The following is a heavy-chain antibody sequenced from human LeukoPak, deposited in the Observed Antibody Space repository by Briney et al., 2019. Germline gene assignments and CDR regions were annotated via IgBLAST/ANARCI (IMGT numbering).Heavy chain of an antibody. Sequence: SETLSLTCTVSGYSISSGYYWGWIRQPPGKGLEWIGSIYHSGSTYYNPSLKSRVTISVDTSKNQFSLKLSSVTAADTAVYYCAREKQQLGTTDWFDPWGQGTLVTVSS. D-gene: IGHD6-13*01. CDR3: AREKQQLGTTDWFDP. CDR2: IYHSGST. CDR1: GYSISSGYY. V-gene: IGHV4-38-2*02. J-gene: IGHJ5*02.